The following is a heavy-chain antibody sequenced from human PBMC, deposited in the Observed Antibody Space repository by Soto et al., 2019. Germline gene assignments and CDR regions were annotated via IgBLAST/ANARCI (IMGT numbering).Heavy chain of an antibody. Sequence: SETLSLTCTVSGGSISSYYWSWIRQPPGKGLEWIGYIYYSGSTNYNPSLKSRVTISVDTSKNQFSLKLSSVTAADTAVYYCARDRITVVRGVIKHYYYYGMDVWGQGTTVTVSS. CDR2: IYYSGST. CDR1: GGSISSYY. J-gene: IGHJ6*02. CDR3: ARDRITVVRGVIKHYYYYGMDV. D-gene: IGHD3-10*01. V-gene: IGHV4-59*01.